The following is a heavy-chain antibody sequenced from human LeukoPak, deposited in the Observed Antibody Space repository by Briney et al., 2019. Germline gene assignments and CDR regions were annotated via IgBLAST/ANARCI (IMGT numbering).Heavy chain of an antibody. CDR3: AKELGYCSSTSCHY. CDR2: IRYDGSNK. Sequence: PGGSLRLSCAASGFTFSSYGMHWVRQAPGKGLEWVAFIRYDGSNKYYADSVKGRFTISRDNSKNTLYLQMNSLRAEDTAVYYCAKELGYCSSTSCHYWRQGTLVTVSS. CDR1: GFTFSSYG. J-gene: IGHJ4*02. V-gene: IGHV3-30*02. D-gene: IGHD2-2*01.